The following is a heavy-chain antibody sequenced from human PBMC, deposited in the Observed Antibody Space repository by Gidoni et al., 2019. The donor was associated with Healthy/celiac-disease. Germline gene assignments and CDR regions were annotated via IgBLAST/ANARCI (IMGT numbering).Heavy chain of an antibody. V-gene: IGHV1-8*01. J-gene: IGHJ5*02. D-gene: IGHD6-13*01. Sequence: QVQLVQSGAEVKQPGASVKVSCKASGYTFTSYAINWVRQATGQGLEWMGWMNPNSGNTGYAQKFQGRVTMTRNTSISTAYMELSSLRSEDTAVYYCARKPIAAAPGRFDPWGQGTLVTASS. CDR2: MNPNSGNT. CDR1: GYTFTSYA. CDR3: ARKPIAAAPGRFDP.